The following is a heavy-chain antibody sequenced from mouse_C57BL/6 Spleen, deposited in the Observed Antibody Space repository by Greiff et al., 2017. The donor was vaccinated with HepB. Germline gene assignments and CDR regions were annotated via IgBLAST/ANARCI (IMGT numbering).Heavy chain of an antibody. J-gene: IGHJ2*01. V-gene: IGHV1-18*01. CDR1: GYTFTDYN. CDR2: INPNNGGT. D-gene: IGHD1-1*01. Sequence: EVKVVESGPELVKPGASVKIPCKASGYTFTDYNMDWVKQSHGKSLEWIGDINPNNGGTIYNQKFKGKATLTVDKSSSTAYMELRSLTSEDTAVYYCARSYYGSSFPYFDYWGQGTTLTVSS. CDR3: ARSYYGSSFPYFDY.